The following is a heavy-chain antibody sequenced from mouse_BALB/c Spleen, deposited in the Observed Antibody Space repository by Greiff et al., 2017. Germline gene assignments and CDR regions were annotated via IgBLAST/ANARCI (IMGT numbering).Heavy chain of an antibody. CDR3: ARFGRAMDY. Sequence: VQLQQSGPELVKPGASVKIPCKASGYTFTDYNMDWVKQSHGKSLEWIGDINPNNGGTIYNQKFKDKATLTVDKSSSTAYMQLSSPTSEDSAVYYCARFGRAMDYWGQGTSVTVSS. J-gene: IGHJ4*01. CDR1: GYTFTDYN. CDR2: INPNNGGT. V-gene: IGHV1-18*01.